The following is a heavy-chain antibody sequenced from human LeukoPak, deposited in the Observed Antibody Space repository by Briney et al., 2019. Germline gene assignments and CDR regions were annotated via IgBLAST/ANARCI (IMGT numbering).Heavy chain of an antibody. CDR1: GFTFSSYW. CDR3: AKEADSWDI. D-gene: IGHD2-15*01. J-gene: IGHJ3*02. Sequence: GGSLRLSCAASGFTFSSYWMHWVRQAPGGGLMWVSHIDSDGSETSYADSVKGRFTISRDNAKNTLYLQMNSLRAEDTAVYYCAKEADSWDIWGQGTMVTVSS. CDR2: IDSDGSET. V-gene: IGHV3-74*01.